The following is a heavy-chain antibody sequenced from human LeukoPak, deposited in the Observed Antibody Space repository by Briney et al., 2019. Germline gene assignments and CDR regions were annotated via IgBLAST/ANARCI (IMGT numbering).Heavy chain of an antibody. J-gene: IGHJ6*03. D-gene: IGHD6-13*01. V-gene: IGHV3-30*03. CDR3: AREGTKYSSSSYYYMDV. CDR1: GFTFSSYG. CDR2: ISYDGSNK. Sequence: GGSLRLSCAASGFTFSSYGMHWVRQAPGKGLEWVAVISYDGSNKYYADSVKGRFTISRDNSKNTLSLQMNCLRAEDTAVYYCAREGTKYSSSSYYYMDVWGKGTTVTVSS.